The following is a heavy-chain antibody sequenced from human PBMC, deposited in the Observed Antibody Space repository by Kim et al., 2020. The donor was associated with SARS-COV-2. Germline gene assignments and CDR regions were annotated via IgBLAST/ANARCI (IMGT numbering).Heavy chain of an antibody. J-gene: IGHJ5*02. V-gene: IGHV4-4*02. CDR1: GGSISSSNW. D-gene: IGHD3-10*01. CDR2: IYHSGST. CDR3: ARDVPQTPYYGSGRQNWFDP. Sequence: SETLSLTCAVSGGSISSSNWWSWVRQPPGKGLEWIGEIYHSGSTNYNPSLKSRVTISVDKSKNQFSLKLSSVTAADTAVYYCARDVPQTPYYGSGRQNWFDPWGQGTLVTVSS.